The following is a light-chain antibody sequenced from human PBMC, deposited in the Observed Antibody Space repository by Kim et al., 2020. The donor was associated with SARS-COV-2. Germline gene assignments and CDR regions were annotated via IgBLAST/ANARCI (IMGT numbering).Light chain of an antibody. CDR1: SIGSKS. CDR2: YDS. J-gene: IGLJ2*01. V-gene: IGLV3-21*04. Sequence: PGKTDRIPWGGTSIGSKSVTWYQRKPGQAPVLVISYDSVRPSGIPERFSGSNSGNTATVTISRVEAGDEADYYCQVWDSSDDHRVVFGGGTQLTVL. CDR3: QVWDSSDDHRVV.